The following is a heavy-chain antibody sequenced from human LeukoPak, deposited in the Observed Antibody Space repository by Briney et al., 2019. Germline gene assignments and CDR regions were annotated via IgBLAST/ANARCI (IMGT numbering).Heavy chain of an antibody. D-gene: IGHD3-10*01. Sequence: GGSLRLSCAASGFTFSSYGMSWVRQAPGKGLEWVSTIIASGGSTYDADSVKGRFTISGDNAKNTLYLQMNSLREEDTAVYYCARVGDYGSGFDYWGQGTLVTVSS. J-gene: IGHJ4*02. CDR2: IIASGGST. CDR1: GFTFSSYG. V-gene: IGHV3-23*01. CDR3: ARVGDYGSGFDY.